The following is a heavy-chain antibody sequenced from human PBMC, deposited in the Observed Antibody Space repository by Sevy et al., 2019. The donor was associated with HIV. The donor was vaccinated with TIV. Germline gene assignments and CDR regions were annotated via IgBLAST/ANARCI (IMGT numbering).Heavy chain of an antibody. CDR3: ATTKDYYDSSGSPFDY. CDR1: GYTLTQLS. J-gene: IGHJ4*02. D-gene: IGHD3-22*01. V-gene: IGHV1-24*01. Sequence: ASVKVSCKVSGYTLTQLSMHWVRQAPGKGLEWMGSFDPEDGETLYAQNFQCRVTMTEDTSTDTAYMALSSLRSEDTAIYYCATTKDYYDSSGSPFDYWGQGTLVTVSS. CDR2: FDPEDGET.